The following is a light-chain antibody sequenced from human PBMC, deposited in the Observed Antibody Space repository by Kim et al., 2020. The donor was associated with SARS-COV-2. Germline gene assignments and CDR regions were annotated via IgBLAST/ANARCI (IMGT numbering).Light chain of an antibody. J-gene: IGLJ2*01. Sequence: QSITISCTGTSRDVGNYNLVSWYQQRPGKAPKLIIFEVSKRPSGVSNRFSGSKSGYTASLTISGLQAEDESDYYCCSYAGSNTFVIFGGGTQLTVL. CDR3: CSYAGSNTFVI. CDR1: SRDVGNYNL. V-gene: IGLV2-23*02. CDR2: EVS.